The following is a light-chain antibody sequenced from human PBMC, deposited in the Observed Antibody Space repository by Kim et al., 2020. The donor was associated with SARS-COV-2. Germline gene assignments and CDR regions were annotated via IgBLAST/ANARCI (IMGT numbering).Light chain of an antibody. V-gene: IGLV1-47*01. CDR3: AAWDDSLSGWV. Sequence: GQRVTLSCSGSRSNIGSNYVYLYQQLPGTAPKLLIYRNNQRPSGVPDRFSGSKSGTSASLAISGLRSEDEADYYCAAWDDSLSGWVFGGGTKLTVL. CDR1: RSNIGSNY. CDR2: RNN. J-gene: IGLJ3*02.